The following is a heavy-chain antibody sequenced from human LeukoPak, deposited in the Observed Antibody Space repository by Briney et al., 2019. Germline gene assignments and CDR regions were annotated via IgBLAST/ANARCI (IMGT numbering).Heavy chain of an antibody. Sequence: GGSLRLSCAASGFTFSNYAMHWVRQAPGKGLEWVAGISHDGSNKYYPDSVTGRFTISRDNSKNTLYLQMNSLRIEDTAVYYCAGYCSSASCYFDYWGQGTLVTVSS. D-gene: IGHD2-2*01. CDR1: GFTFSNYA. V-gene: IGHV3-30-3*01. CDR2: ISHDGSNK. J-gene: IGHJ4*02. CDR3: AGYCSSASCYFDY.